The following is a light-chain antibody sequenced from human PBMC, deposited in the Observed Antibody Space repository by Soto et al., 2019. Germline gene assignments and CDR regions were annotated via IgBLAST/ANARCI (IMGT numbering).Light chain of an antibody. Sequence: SALTQPASVSGSPGQSITISCTGTSSDVGTYNLVSWYQQHPGKAPKLIIYEVTQRPSGVSNRFSGSKSGNTASLTISGLQAEDEADYYYCSYAGGSTSVFGTGTKVTVL. CDR3: CSYAGGSTSV. V-gene: IGLV2-23*02. CDR1: SSDVGTYNL. J-gene: IGLJ1*01. CDR2: EVT.